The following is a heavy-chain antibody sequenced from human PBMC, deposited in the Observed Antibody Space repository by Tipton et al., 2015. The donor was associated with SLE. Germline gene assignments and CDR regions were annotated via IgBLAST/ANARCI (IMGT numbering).Heavy chain of an antibody. Sequence: SLRLSCAASGFTFINHAINWVRQAPGKGLEWVSVFYAGGSTYYADSVKGRFTISRDNSKNTVYLQMSSLRPEDTATYYCATGDWGDYYWGQGTLVTVSS. CDR1: GFTFINHA. V-gene: IGHV3-23*03. CDR2: FYAGGST. D-gene: IGHD3-16*01. J-gene: IGHJ4*02. CDR3: ATGDWGDYY.